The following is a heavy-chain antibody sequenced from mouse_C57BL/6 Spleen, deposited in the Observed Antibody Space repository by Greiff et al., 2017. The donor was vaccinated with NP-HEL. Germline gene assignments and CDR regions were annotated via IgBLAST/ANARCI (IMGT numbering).Heavy chain of an antibody. CDR3: ARQSYDYDEAYWYFDV. V-gene: IGHV1-62-2*01. J-gene: IGHJ1*03. Sequence: QVQLKESGAELVKPGASVKLSCKASGYTFTEYTIHWVKQRSGQGLEWIGWFYPGSGSIKYNEKFKDKATLTADKSSSTVYMELSRLTSEDSAVYFCARQSYDYDEAYWYFDVWGTGTTVTVSS. D-gene: IGHD2-4*01. CDR2: FYPGSGSI. CDR1: GYTFTEYT.